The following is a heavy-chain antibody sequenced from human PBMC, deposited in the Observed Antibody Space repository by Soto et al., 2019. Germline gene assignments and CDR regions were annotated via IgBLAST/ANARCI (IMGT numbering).Heavy chain of an antibody. J-gene: IGHJ4*02. CDR2: ISYDGSNK. V-gene: IGHV3-30*18. Sequence: PGGSLRLSCAASGFTFSSYGMHWVRQAPGKGLEWVAVISYDGSNKYYADSVKGRFTISRDNSKNTLYLQMNSLGAEDTAVYYCAKDDRYSGSYGDYWGQGTLVTVSS. CDR1: GFTFSSYG. CDR3: AKDDRYSGSYGDY. D-gene: IGHD1-26*01.